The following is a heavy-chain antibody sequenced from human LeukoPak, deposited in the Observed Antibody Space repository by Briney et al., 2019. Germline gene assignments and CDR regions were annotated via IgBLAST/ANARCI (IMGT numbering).Heavy chain of an antibody. CDR1: GFTFSSYS. CDR3: ARGYYDSSGYYLRWFDP. CDR2: ISSSSSYI. Sequence: RGSLRLSCAASGFTFSSYSMNWVRQAPGKGLEWVSSISSSSSYIYYADSVKGRFTISRDNAKNSLYLQMNSLRAEDTAVYYCARGYYDSSGYYLRWFDPWGQGTLVTVSS. V-gene: IGHV3-21*01. D-gene: IGHD3-22*01. J-gene: IGHJ5*02.